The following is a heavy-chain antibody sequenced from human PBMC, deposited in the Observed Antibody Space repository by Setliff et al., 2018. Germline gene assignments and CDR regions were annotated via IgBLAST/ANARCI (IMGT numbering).Heavy chain of an antibody. J-gene: IGHJ4*02. D-gene: IGHD6-19*01. CDR3: ARGLYGSGWYFDS. CDR1: GFMFSDYD. V-gene: IGHV3-30*04. Sequence: QPGGSLRLSCAASGFMFSDYDMHWVRQAPGKGLQWLAVLSFDGSHEYYGDSVKGRFTISRDNSKSALYLQLNSLRSEDTGVYYCARGLYGSGWYFDSWGQGTPVTVSS. CDR2: LSFDGSHE.